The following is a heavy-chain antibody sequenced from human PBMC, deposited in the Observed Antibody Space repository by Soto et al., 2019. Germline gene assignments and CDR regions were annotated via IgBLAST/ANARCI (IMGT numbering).Heavy chain of an antibody. CDR1: GGTFSSYA. CDR2: IIPIFGTA. J-gene: IGHJ3*02. Sequence: SVKVSCKASGGTFSSYAISWVRQAPGQGLEWMGGIIPIFGTANYAQKFQGRVTITADESTSTAYMELSSLRSEDTTVYYCARPSQPPYYYDSSGYYPGPNAFDIWGQGTMVTVSS. D-gene: IGHD3-22*01. CDR3: ARPSQPPYYYDSSGYYPGPNAFDI. V-gene: IGHV1-69*13.